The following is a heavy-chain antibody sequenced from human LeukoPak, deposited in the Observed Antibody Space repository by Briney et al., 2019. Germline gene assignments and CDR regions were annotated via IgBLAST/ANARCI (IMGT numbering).Heavy chain of an antibody. D-gene: IGHD6-19*01. Sequence: SETLSLTCTVSGGSIRSNYWSWIRQPPGKGLEWIGRIYYSGSTYYNPSLKSRVTISVDTSKNQFSLKLSSVTAADTAVYYCARLNLSGQWLVRDNYYYYGMDVWGQGTTVTVSS. J-gene: IGHJ6*02. V-gene: IGHV4-39*01. CDR3: ARLNLSGQWLVRDNYYYYGMDV. CDR2: IYYSGST. CDR1: GGSIRSNY.